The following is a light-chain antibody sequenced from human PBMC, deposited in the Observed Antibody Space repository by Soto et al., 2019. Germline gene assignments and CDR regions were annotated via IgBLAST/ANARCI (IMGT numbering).Light chain of an antibody. J-gene: IGLJ1*01. CDR2: EVS. V-gene: IGLV2-14*01. CDR1: SSDVGGYYF. CDR3: TSYTSSSTYV. Sequence: QSVLTQPASVSGSPGQSITISCTGTSSDVGGYYFVSWYQQRPGKAPQLMIYEVSNRPSGVSNRFSGSKSCNTASLTISGLQAEDEADYYCTSYTSSSTYVFGTGTKLTVL.